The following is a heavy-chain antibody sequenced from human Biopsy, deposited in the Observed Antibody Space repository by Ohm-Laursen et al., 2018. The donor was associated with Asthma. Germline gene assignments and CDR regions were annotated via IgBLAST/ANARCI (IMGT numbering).Heavy chain of an antibody. CDR2: ISVYNGNT. J-gene: IGHJ6*02. CDR3: ARAVDYSHYYGIDV. V-gene: IGHV1-18*01. Sequence: ASVNVSCKISGYTFNSAGITWVRQAPGQGLEWMGWISVYNGNTKVAQKLQDRVTMITDTSTSTAYMELRSLRSDDTAVYFCARAVDYSHYYGIDVWGQGTTVTVS. CDR1: GYTFNSAG. D-gene: IGHD3-10*01.